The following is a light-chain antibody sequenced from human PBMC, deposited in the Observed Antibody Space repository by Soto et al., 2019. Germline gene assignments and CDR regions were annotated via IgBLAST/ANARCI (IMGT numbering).Light chain of an antibody. V-gene: IGKV3-11*01. CDR1: ESVGKY. CDR3: QQRSNRTAYT. J-gene: IGKJ2*01. CDR2: DAS. Sequence: EIVLTQSPAMLSLSPGERATLSCRASESVGKYLAWYQQKPGQAPRLLIYDASNRATGIPARFSGSGSGTDFTLTISSLEPEDCAVYYGQQRSNRTAYTFGRGTKVEFK.